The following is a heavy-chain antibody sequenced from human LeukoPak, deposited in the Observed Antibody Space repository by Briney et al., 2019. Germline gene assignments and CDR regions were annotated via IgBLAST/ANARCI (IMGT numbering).Heavy chain of an antibody. V-gene: IGHV3-23*01. Sequence: GGSLRLSCAASGFTFSNHAMSWVRQAPGKGLEWVSVISGIDLSAYYADSVKGRFTISRDNSKNTLYLQMNSLRAEDTAVYYCAKLTYYYDSSGYYGTEYFQHWGQGTLVTVSS. D-gene: IGHD3-22*01. CDR2: ISGIDLSA. CDR1: GFTFSNHA. CDR3: AKLTYYYDSSGYYGTEYFQH. J-gene: IGHJ1*01.